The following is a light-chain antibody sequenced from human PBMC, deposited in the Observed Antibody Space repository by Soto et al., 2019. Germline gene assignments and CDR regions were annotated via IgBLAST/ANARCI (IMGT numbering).Light chain of an antibody. V-gene: IGKV3-11*01. CDR2: DAS. CDR1: QNVNNY. Sequence: EIVLTQSPATLSLSPGERATLSCRASQNVNNYLAWYQQKAGQAPRLLIYDASNRAPGIPARFSGSGSGTDFTLTISRLEPEDFSVYYCHQYGTAPLTFGPGTKVDIK. CDR3: HQYGTAPLT. J-gene: IGKJ3*01.